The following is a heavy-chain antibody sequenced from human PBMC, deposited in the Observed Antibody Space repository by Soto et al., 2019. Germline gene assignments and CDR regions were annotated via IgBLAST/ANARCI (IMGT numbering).Heavy chain of an antibody. D-gene: IGHD3-3*01. CDR1: GGSFSDYY. CDR3: AREWWSGSLIGGSL. V-gene: IGHV4-34*01. CDR2: VNHGGST. Sequence: QVQLQQWGAGLLKPSETLSLTCPVNGGSFSDYYWTWIRQPPGKGLEWIGEVNHGGSTHYNPSLKSRVSISVDTSQKQFSLTLTFVTAADTAVYYCAREWWSGSLIGGSLGGEGTLVTVSS. J-gene: IGHJ4*02.